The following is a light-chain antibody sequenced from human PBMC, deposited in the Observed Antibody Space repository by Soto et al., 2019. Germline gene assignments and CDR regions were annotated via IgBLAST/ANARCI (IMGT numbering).Light chain of an antibody. V-gene: IGLV1-44*01. J-gene: IGLJ1*01. CDR3: AAWDDSLNGPFV. CDR2: SDD. CDR1: NSNIGSNT. Sequence: QSVLTQPPSASGTPGQRVTISCSGSNSNIGSNTVNWYQQLPGTAPKLLIYSDDQRPSGVPDRFSGSKSGTSASLAISGLQSEDEADYYCAAWDDSLNGPFVFGTGTKATV.